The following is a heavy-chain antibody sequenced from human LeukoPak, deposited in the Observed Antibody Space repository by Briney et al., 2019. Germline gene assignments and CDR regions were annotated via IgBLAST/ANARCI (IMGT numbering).Heavy chain of an antibody. CDR1: GGSFSGYY. D-gene: IGHD2-2*01. CDR2: INHSGST. CDR3: ARSLYNCSGTSYYVGFSYYYYYGMDV. J-gene: IGHJ6*02. Sequence: SETLSLTCAVYGGSFSGYYWSWIRQPPGKGLEWIGEINHSGSTNYNPSLKSRVTISVDTSKNQFSLKLSSVTAADTAVYYCARSLYNCSGTSYYVGFSYYYYYGMDVWGQGTTVTVSS. V-gene: IGHV4-34*01.